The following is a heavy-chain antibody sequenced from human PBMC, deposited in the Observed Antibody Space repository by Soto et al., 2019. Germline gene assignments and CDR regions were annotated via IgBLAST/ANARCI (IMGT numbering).Heavy chain of an antibody. V-gene: IGHV4-34*01. CDR1: GGSFSGYY. Sequence: SETLSLTCAVYGGSFSGYYWSWIRQPPGKGLEWIGEINHSGSTNYNPSLKSRVTISVDTSKNQFSLKLSSVTAADTAVYYCAREPVVVPAAKGLGPNWFDPWGQGTLVTVSS. CDR3: AREPVVVPAAKGLGPNWFDP. CDR2: INHSGST. J-gene: IGHJ5*02. D-gene: IGHD2-2*01.